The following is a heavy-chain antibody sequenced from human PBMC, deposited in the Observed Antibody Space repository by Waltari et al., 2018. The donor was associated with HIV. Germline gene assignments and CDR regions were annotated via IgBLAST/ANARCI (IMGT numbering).Heavy chain of an antibody. Sequence: QVQLVQSGAEVKKPGSSVKVSCKASGGTFTSYAISWVRQAPGQGLEWMGGIIPIFGTTNYAQKFQGRVTITADESTNTAYMELSSLTSEDTAVYYCARDRGVSSSSGFDYWGQGTLVTVSS. CDR2: IIPIFGTT. CDR3: ARDRGVSSSSGFDY. J-gene: IGHJ4*02. D-gene: IGHD6-6*01. CDR1: GGTFTSYA. V-gene: IGHV1-69*01.